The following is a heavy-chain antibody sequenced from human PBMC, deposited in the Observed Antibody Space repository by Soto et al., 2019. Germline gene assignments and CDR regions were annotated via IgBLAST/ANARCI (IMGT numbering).Heavy chain of an antibody. J-gene: IGHJ6*02. CDR1: GGTFSSYA. CDR2: IIPIFGTA. V-gene: IGHV1-69*13. D-gene: IGHD5-18*01. Sequence: SVKVSCKASGGTFSSYAISWVRQAPGQGLEWMGGIIPIFGTANYAQKFQGRVTITADESTSTAYMELSSLRSEDTAVYYCASSWKGMDTAMVTDYYGMDVWGQGTTVTVSS. CDR3: ASSWKGMDTAMVTDYYGMDV.